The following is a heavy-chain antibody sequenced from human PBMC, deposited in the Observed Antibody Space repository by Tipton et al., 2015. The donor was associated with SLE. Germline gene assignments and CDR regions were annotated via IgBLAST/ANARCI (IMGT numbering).Heavy chain of an antibody. CDR2: LYSGGSP. CDR3: ARGGHYAWFGP. CDR1: GGSISSDY. Sequence: TLSLTCTVSGGSISSDYWSWIRQPPGKGLEWIGDLYSGGSPNYNPSLKSRVTMSVDTSKNHFSLKVNSGTAADTAVYYCARGGHYAWFGPWGQGFLVTVSS. J-gene: IGHJ5*02. V-gene: IGHV4-59*01. D-gene: IGHD3-3*01.